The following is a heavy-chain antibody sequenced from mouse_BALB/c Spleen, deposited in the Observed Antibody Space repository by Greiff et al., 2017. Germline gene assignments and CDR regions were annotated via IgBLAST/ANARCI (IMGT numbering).Heavy chain of an antibody. CDR3: ARGGITTVEAWFAY. CDR1: GYTFTNYW. CDR2: IYPGGGYT. V-gene: IGHV1-63*02. D-gene: IGHD1-1*01. J-gene: IGHJ3*01. Sequence: QVQLQQSGAELVRPGTSVKISCKASGYTFTNYWLGWVKQRPGHGLEWIGDIYPGGGYTNYNEKFKGKATLTADTSSSTAYMQLSSLTSEDSAVYFCARGGITTVEAWFAYWGQGTLVTVSA.